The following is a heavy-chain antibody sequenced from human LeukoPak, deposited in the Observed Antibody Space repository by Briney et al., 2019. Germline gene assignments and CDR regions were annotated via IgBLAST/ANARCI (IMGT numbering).Heavy chain of an antibody. CDR2: VSGRSDFR. Sequence: PSETPSLTCTVSGGSISSSSYYWGWIRQPPGKGLEWVSSVSGRSDFRYYADSVKGRFTISRNNAKNSLYLQMDSLRTDDTAVYYCARDQGPYAANSFDPWGQGTLVIVSS. CDR1: GGSISSSS. V-gene: IGHV3-21*01. CDR3: ARDQGPYAANSFDP. J-gene: IGHJ5*02. D-gene: IGHD2-15*01.